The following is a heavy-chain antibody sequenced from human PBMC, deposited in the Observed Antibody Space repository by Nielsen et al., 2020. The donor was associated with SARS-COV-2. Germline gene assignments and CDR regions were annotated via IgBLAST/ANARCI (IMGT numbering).Heavy chain of an antibody. J-gene: IGHJ4*02. CDR2: IYSGGRT. D-gene: IGHD3-10*01. CDR3: ARTRLPITMVRGVIPTEFDY. V-gene: IGHV3-53*01. Sequence: WIRQPPGKGLEWVSVIYSGGRTYNADSVKGRFTVSRDNSKNTLYLQMNSLRAEDTAVYYCARTRLPITMVRGVIPTEFDYWGQGTLVTVSS.